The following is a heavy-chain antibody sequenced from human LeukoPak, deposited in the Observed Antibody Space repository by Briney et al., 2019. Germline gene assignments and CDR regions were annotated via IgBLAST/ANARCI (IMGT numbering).Heavy chain of an antibody. J-gene: IGHJ4*02. CDR3: ARAKYYDYVWGSYRPGPNFDY. D-gene: IGHD3-16*02. CDR1: GGSFSGYY. Sequence: SETLSLTCAVYGGSFSGYYWSWMRQPPGKGLEWIGEINHSGSTNYNPSLKSRVTISVDTSKNQFSLKLSTVTAADTAVYYCARAKYYDYVWGSYRPGPNFDYWGQGTLVTVSS. CDR2: INHSGST. V-gene: IGHV4-34*01.